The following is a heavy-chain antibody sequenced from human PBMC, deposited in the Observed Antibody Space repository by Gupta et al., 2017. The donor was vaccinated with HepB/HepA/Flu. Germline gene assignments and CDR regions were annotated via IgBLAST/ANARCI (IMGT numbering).Heavy chain of an antibody. J-gene: IGHJ4*02. CDR2: INTNNDHR. CDR1: GCTFLSYG. Sequence: QVPLVQSGAEVKKPGASVKISCKAPGCTFLSYGISWGRQAPGQGLEGMGWINTNNDHRNYDQKFQGTVTMTTFTSTSTAYMELRGLKSDDTAVYYCAREADGGGGFFDYWGQGTLVTVSS. V-gene: IGHV1-18*01. D-gene: IGHD3-3*01. CDR3: AREADGGGGFFDY.